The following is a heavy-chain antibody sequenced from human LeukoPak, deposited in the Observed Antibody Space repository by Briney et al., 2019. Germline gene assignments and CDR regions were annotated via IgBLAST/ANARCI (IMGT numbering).Heavy chain of an antibody. J-gene: IGHJ4*02. CDR2: INPSGGST. Sequence: ASVKVSCKASGYTFTSYYMHWVRQAPGQGLEWMGIINPSGGSTSYAQKFQGRVTMTRDTSTSTAYMELSSLRSEDTAVYYCARDPVVVVAAPTFDYWGQGTLVTVSS. CDR3: ARDPVVVVAAPTFDY. D-gene: IGHD2-15*01. V-gene: IGHV1-46*01. CDR1: GYTFTSYY.